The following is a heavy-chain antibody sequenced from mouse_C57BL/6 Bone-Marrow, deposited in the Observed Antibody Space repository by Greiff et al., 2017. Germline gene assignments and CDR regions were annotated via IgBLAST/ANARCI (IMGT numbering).Heavy chain of an antibody. J-gene: IGHJ3*01. CDR1: GYSFTSCYY. CDR3: ARDGYWFAY. CDR2: IRYDGSN. V-gene: IGHV3-6*01. D-gene: IGHD2-2*01. Sequence: EVKLMESGPGLVKPSQSLSLTCSVTGYSFTSCYYWNWIRQFPGNQLEWMGYIRYDGSNNYNPSLKNRISITRDTSKNQFFMQLNSVTTEDTATDYCARDGYWFAYWGQGTLVTVSA.